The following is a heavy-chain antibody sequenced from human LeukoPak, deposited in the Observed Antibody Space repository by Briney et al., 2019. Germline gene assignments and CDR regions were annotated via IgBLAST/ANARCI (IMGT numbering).Heavy chain of an antibody. CDR2: ISNDGDSK. Sequence: GGSLRLSCAASGFTFSENNVHWVRQAPGKGLEWVALISNDGDSKDYADSVKGRFTLSGDNSKTTLYLQMNSLRAEDTAVYYCARDRSGFYSVDYWGQGTLVTVSS. CDR3: ARDRSGFYSVDY. V-gene: IGHV3-30-3*01. J-gene: IGHJ4*02. D-gene: IGHD5-12*01. CDR1: GFTFSENN.